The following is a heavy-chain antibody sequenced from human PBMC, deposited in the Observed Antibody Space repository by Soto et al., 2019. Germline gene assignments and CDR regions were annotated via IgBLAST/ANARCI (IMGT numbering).Heavy chain of an antibody. CDR2: ISNSGGAT. V-gene: IGHV3-23*01. Sequence: EVQLLESGGDFVQPGGSLRLSCAASGFTFNTYAMTWVRQAPGKGLEWVSTISNSGGATYYADSGKGRFSISRDNSKDTLYLQMNSLRADDTALYYCTRAPGYDSSWDIGGGMDVWDKGTTVTVSS. D-gene: IGHD6-13*01. J-gene: IGHJ6*04. CDR3: TRAPGYDSSWDIGGGMDV. CDR1: GFTFNTYA.